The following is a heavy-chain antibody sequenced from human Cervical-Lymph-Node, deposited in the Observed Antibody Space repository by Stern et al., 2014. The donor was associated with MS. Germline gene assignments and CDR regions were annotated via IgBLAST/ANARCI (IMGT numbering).Heavy chain of an antibody. J-gene: IGHJ4*02. CDR1: GGTLRNYA. CDR2: ITPSLGIR. CDR3: ATGKYDYGSGPDS. D-gene: IGHD3-10*01. Sequence: VQLVESGAEVKKPGSSVKVSCKASGGTLRNYAITWVRQAPGQGLEWLGRITPSLGIRHFAQNFQNRLRFTVGKSSTTAYMELSSLRVDDTSVYFCATGKYDYGSGPDSWGQGTLVIVSS. V-gene: IGHV1-69*09.